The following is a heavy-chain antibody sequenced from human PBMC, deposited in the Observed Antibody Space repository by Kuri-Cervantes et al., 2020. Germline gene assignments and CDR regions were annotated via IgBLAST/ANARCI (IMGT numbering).Heavy chain of an antibody. CDR2: ISTYNGDT. CDR1: GYCFTSYG. J-gene: IGHJ3*02. CDR3: ARSRGSVFRFLEWLAI. D-gene: IGHD3-3*01. Sequence: SVKVSCKASGYCFTSYGITWVRQAPGQGLEWMGWISTYNGDTNYAQKFQGRVIMTTDTSTSTVYMELSSLRSEETAVYYCARSRGSVFRFLEWLAIWGQGTMVTVSS. V-gene: IGHV1-18*01.